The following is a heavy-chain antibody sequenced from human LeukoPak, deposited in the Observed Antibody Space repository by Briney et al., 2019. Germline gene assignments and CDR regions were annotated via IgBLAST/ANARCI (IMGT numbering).Heavy chain of an antibody. CDR2: IFYAGRT. D-gene: IGHD3-10*01. V-gene: IGHV4-59*13. CDR3: ARDSWWDGSKTFSDWFGP. CDR1: GGSIWSYY. J-gene: IGHJ5*02. Sequence: SETLSLTCTVSGGSIWSYYWSWLRQPPEKGLEWIGNIFYAGRTNYNPSLKSRVTISIDTSKNQFSLRLNSVTAADTAAYYCARDSWWDGSKTFSDWFGPWGQGTLVTVSS.